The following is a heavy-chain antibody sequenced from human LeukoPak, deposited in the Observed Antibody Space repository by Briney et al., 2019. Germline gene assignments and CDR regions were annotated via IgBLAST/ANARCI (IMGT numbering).Heavy chain of an antibody. V-gene: IGHV1-69*05. CDR2: IIPIFGPT. D-gene: IGHD2-21*01. J-gene: IGHJ5*02. Sequence: GASVTVSFKASGGTFSCYAISWVRQAPGQGLEWMGGIIPIFGPTNYAQKFQGRVTITTGESTSTAYMELSSLRSEDTAVYYCARDDGDVSTWGQGTLVTVSS. CDR1: GGTFSCYA. CDR3: ARDDGDVST.